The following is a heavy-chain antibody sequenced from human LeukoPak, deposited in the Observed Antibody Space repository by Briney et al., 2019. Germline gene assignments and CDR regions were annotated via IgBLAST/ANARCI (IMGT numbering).Heavy chain of an antibody. CDR2: ISSSSSYI. Sequence: PGGSLRLSCVASGFTFSSYSMNWVRQAPGKGLEWVSSISSSSSYIYYADSVKGRFTISRDNAKNSLYLQMNSLRAEDTAVYYCARDGHDPDDAFDIWGQGTMVTVSS. CDR1: GFTFSSYS. V-gene: IGHV3-21*01. CDR3: ARDGHDPDDAFDI. J-gene: IGHJ3*02. D-gene: IGHD3/OR15-3a*01.